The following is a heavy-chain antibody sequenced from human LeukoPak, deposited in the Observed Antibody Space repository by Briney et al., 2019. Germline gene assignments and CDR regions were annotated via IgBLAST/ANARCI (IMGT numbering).Heavy chain of an antibody. Sequence: GGSLRLSCAASGFTFTNYWMNWVRQAPGKGLEWISYISDSGSTVKYADPVRGRFTISRDNAKKSLYLQMNSLRAEDTAIYYCARDNSGWSLDPWGQGTLVTVSS. D-gene: IGHD6-19*01. CDR2: ISDSGSTV. CDR1: GFTFTNYW. V-gene: IGHV3-48*04. CDR3: ARDNSGWSLDP. J-gene: IGHJ5*02.